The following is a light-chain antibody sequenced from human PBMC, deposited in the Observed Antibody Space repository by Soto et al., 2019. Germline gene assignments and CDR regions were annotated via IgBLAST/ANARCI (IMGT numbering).Light chain of an antibody. Sequence: QSALTQPPSAPGSFGQSVTISCTATSSHVGGYNYVSWYQQHPGKAPKLMIYEVSERPSGVPDRFSGSKSGNTASLTVSGLQADDEADYYCSSYSGTNYHYVFGTGTKVTVL. J-gene: IGLJ1*01. V-gene: IGLV2-8*01. CDR2: EVS. CDR3: SSYSGTNYHYV. CDR1: SSHVGGYNY.